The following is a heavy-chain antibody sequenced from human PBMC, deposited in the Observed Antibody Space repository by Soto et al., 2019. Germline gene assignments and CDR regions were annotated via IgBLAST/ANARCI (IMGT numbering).Heavy chain of an antibody. CDR1: GYTFTRYY. V-gene: IGHV1-2*02. Sequence: ASVKGSLTASGYTFTRYYMHWVRQAPGQGLEWMGWINPNSGGTNYAQKFQGRVTMTRDTSISTAYMELSRLRSDDTAVYYCARAAAGSSFSSYYYYGMDVWGQGTTVTVSS. CDR3: ARAAAGSSFSSYYYYGMDV. CDR2: INPNSGGT. J-gene: IGHJ6*02. D-gene: IGHD6-25*01.